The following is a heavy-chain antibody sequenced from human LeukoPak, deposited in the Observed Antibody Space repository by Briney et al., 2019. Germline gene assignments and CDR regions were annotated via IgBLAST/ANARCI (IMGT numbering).Heavy chain of an antibody. D-gene: IGHD3-10*01. CDR3: ARDGSGSYYN. CDR2: ISSSSYI. Sequence: GGSLRLSCAASGFTFSSYSMNWVRQAPGKGLEWVSSISSSSYIYYADSVKGRFTISRGNAKNSLYLQMNSLRAEDTAVYYCARDGSGSYYNWGQGTLVTVSS. J-gene: IGHJ4*02. V-gene: IGHV3-21*01. CDR1: GFTFSSYS.